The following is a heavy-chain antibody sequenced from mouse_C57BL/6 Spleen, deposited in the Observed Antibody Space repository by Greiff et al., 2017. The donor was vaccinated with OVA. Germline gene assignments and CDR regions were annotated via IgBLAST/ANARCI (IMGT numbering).Heavy chain of an antibody. Sequence: ESGPGLVKPSQSLSLTCSVTGYSITSGYYWNWIRQFPGNKLEWMGYISYDGSNNYNPSLKNRISITRDTSKNQFFLKLNSVTTEDTATYYCARVLGRGALDYWGQGTTLTVSS. J-gene: IGHJ2*01. V-gene: IGHV3-6*01. CDR1: GYSITSGYY. D-gene: IGHD4-1*01. CDR3: ARVLGRGALDY. CDR2: ISYDGSN.